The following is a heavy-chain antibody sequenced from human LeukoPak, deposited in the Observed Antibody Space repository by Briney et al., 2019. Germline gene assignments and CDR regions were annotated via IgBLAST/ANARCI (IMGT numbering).Heavy chain of an antibody. V-gene: IGHV4-39*01. CDR3: ARHSGLRSPFDP. D-gene: IGHD3-3*01. J-gene: IGHJ5*02. Sequence: KSSETLSLTCTVSGGSISTTNYYWGWIRQPPGRDLEWIGSIYSSGNTYYNLSLESRVTISVDTSKNQLSLKLTSATAADTSVYYCARHSGLRSPFDPWGQGTLVTVSS. CDR1: GGSISTTNYY. CDR2: IYSSGNT.